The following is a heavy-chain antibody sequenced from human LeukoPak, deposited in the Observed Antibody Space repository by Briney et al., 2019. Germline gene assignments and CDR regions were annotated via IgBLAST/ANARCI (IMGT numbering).Heavy chain of an antibody. CDR1: GGSFSGYY. CDR2: INHSGST. Sequence: SETLSFTCAVYGGSFSGYYWSWIRQPPGKGLEWIGEINHSGSTNYNPSLKSRVTISVDTSKNQFSLKLSSVTAADTAVYYCARERVDTAMVNRSAFDYWGQGTLVTVSS. V-gene: IGHV4-34*01. CDR3: ARERVDTAMVNRSAFDY. J-gene: IGHJ4*02. D-gene: IGHD5-18*01.